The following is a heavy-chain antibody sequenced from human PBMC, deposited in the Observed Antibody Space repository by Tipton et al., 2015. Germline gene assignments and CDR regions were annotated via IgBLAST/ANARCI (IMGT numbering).Heavy chain of an antibody. CDR2: MYNSGGT. Sequence: TLSLTCTVSGGSVSSGSYYWSWIRQPPGKGLEWIAYMYNSGGTNYNPSLKSRVTMSVDTSKNQFSLHLSSVTAADTAVYYCAREVWYYDSSGYDPWGQGTLVTVSS. D-gene: IGHD3-22*01. CDR1: GGSVSSGSYY. J-gene: IGHJ5*02. V-gene: IGHV4-61*01. CDR3: AREVWYYDSSGYDP.